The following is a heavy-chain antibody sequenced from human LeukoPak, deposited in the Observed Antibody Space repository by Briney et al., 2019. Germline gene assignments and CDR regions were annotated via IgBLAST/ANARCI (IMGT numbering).Heavy chain of an antibody. D-gene: IGHD2-2*01. CDR1: GGSISSYY. CDR3: ARRIVVIPAASMDV. V-gene: IGHV4-59*08. Sequence: SETLSLTCTVSGGSISSYYWSWIRQPPGKGLEWIGYIYYSGSTNYNPSLKSRVTISVDTSKNQFSLKLSSVTAADTAVYYCARRIVVIPAASMDVWGRGTTVTVSS. CDR2: IYYSGST. J-gene: IGHJ6*03.